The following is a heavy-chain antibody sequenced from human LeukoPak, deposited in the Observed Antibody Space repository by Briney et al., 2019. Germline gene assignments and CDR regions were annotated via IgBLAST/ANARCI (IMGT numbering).Heavy chain of an antibody. V-gene: IGHV3-21*01. J-gene: IGHJ4*02. CDR2: ITTRSDYT. D-gene: IGHD3-9*01. CDR3: ARGGTGSENDY. Sequence: GGSLRLSCAAFGFTFDSYSMTWVRQAPGKGMEWISSITTRSDYTYYTDSVEGRFTISRDDAKNSLFLQMNSLRVEDTAIYYCARGGTGSENDYWGQGILVTVSS. CDR1: GFTFDSYS.